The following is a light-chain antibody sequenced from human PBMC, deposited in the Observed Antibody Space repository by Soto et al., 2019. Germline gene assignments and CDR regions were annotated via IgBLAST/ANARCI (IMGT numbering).Light chain of an antibody. Sequence: EVVLTQSPGTVSLSPEERATLYCRASQSVSSSYLAWYQQKPGQAPRLLIYGASSRATGIPDRFSGSGSGTDFTLTISRLEPEDFAVYYCQQYGSSPWTFGQGTKVDIK. CDR1: QSVSSSY. CDR2: GAS. CDR3: QQYGSSPWT. J-gene: IGKJ1*01. V-gene: IGKV3-20*01.